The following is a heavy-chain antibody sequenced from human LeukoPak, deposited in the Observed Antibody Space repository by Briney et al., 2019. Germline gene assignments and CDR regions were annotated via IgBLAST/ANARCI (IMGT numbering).Heavy chain of an antibody. J-gene: IGHJ4*02. Sequence: GGSLRLSCAASGFTFSSYWMSWVRQAPGKGLEWVANIKQDGSEKYYVDSVKGRFTISRDNAKNSLYLQMNSLRAEDAAVYYCAREGGLPVFDYWGQGTLVTVSS. CDR1: GFTFSSYW. V-gene: IGHV3-7*01. CDR3: AREGGLPVFDY. CDR2: IKQDGSEK. D-gene: IGHD2-2*01.